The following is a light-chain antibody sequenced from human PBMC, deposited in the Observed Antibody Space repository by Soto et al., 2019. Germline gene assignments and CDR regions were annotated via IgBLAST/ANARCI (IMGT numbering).Light chain of an antibody. CDR3: QSYDSSLSGYV. CDR1: SSNIGAGYE. J-gene: IGLJ1*01. CDR2: ENN. Sequence: QSVLTQPPSVSEAPGQRVTISCTGSSSNIGAGYEAHWYQQVPGTAPKLLIYENNNRPSRVPDRFSGSKSGTSASLAITGLQAEDEAGYYCQSYDSSLSGYVFGTGTKLTVL. V-gene: IGLV1-40*01.